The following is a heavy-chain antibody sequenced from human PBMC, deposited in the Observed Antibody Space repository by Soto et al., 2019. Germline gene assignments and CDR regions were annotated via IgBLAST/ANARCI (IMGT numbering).Heavy chain of an antibody. CDR3: VSQRTTGLTQANLDY. V-gene: IGHV4-39*01. Sequence: SETLSLTCTVSGGSVTNSSYYWGWIRQSPGKGLEWIGSVYYRGRSYSKSSVKSRVTISVETSKNQFSLNFNSVTASDTALYYCVSQRTTGLTQANLDYWGPGAPGTVSS. CDR2: VYYRGRS. J-gene: IGHJ4*02. CDR1: GGSVTNSSYY. D-gene: IGHD1-20*01.